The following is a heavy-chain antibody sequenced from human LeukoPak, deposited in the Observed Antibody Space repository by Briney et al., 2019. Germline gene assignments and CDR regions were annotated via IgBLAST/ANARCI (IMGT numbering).Heavy chain of an antibody. CDR3: AGTPRRPYVWGSYRPADAFDI. CDR1: GDSISSSNCY. V-gene: IGHV4-39*07. J-gene: IGHJ3*02. Sequence: PSETLSLTCTVSGDSISSSNCYWGWIRQPPGKGLEWIGSIYFSGGTYYNASLKSRVTISVDTSKNQFSLKLSSVTAADTAVYYCAGTPRRPYVWGSYRPADAFDIWGQGTMVTVSS. CDR2: IYFSGGT. D-gene: IGHD3-16*02.